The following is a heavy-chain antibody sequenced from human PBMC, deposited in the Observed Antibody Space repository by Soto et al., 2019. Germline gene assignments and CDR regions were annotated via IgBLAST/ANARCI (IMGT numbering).Heavy chain of an antibody. Sequence: PSETLSLTCAVYGGSFSGYYWSWIRQPPGKGLEWIGEINHSGSTNYNPSLKSRVTISVDTSKNQFSLKLSSVTAADTAVHYCARARIAETTFYYYYYGMDVWGQGTTVTVSS. CDR2: INHSGST. CDR1: GGSFSGYY. CDR3: ARARIAETTFYYYYYGMDV. J-gene: IGHJ6*02. V-gene: IGHV4-34*01. D-gene: IGHD1-7*01.